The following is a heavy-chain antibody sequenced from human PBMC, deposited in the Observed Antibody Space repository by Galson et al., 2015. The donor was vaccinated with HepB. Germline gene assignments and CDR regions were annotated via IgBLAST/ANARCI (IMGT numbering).Heavy chain of an antibody. CDR1: GGSIGSSSNH. Sequence: SETLSLTCTVSGGSIGSSSNHWGWIRQSPEKGLEWIGSIYYSGTTYYSPSLKSRVTLSVDTSKNQFSLKLSSVTAADTAVYYCARQTPTVRGAFYYGMNVWGQGTTVTVSS. D-gene: IGHD3-10*01. V-gene: IGHV4-39*01. J-gene: IGHJ6*02. CDR2: IYYSGTT. CDR3: ARQTPTVRGAFYYGMNV.